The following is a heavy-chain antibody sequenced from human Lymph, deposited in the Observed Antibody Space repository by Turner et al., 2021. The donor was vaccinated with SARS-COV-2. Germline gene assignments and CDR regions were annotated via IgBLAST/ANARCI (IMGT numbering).Heavy chain of an antibody. CDR1: GFTFRSYG. CDR2: ISGSGGST. J-gene: IGHJ3*02. Sequence: EVQLLESGGGLVRPGGPLRLSCAASGFTFRSYGMSWVRQAPGKGLEWVSAISGSGGSTYYADSVKGRFTISRDNSKNTLYLQMNSLRPEDTAVYYCAKGPYCSSTSCPTVGAFDIWGQGTMVTISS. CDR3: AKGPYCSSTSCPTVGAFDI. D-gene: IGHD2-2*01. V-gene: IGHV3-23*01.